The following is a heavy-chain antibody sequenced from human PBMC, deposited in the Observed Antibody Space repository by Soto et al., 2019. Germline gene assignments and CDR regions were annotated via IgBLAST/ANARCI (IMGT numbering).Heavy chain of an antibody. J-gene: IGHJ3*02. Sequence: GGSLRLSCAASGFTFSSYAMSWVRQAPGKGLEWVSAISGSGGSTYYADFVKGRFTISRDNSKNTLYLQMNSLGAEDTAVYYCAKEKHAYGGAFDIWGQGTMVTVSS. D-gene: IGHD4-17*01. CDR3: AKEKHAYGGAFDI. CDR1: GFTFSSYA. V-gene: IGHV3-23*01. CDR2: ISGSGGST.